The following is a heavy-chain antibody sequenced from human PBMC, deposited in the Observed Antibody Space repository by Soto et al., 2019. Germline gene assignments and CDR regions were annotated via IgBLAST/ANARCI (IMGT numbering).Heavy chain of an antibody. CDR2: TRNKANGYTT. CDR3: ASSFRDAFDI. J-gene: IGHJ3*02. V-gene: IGHV3-72*01. Sequence: GGSLRLSCAASGFTFSDHYMDWVRQAPGKGLEWVGRTRNKANGYTTEYAASVKGRFTISRDDSKKSLYLQMNSLKTEDTAVYYCASSFRDAFDIWGQGTMVTVSS. CDR1: GFTFSDHY.